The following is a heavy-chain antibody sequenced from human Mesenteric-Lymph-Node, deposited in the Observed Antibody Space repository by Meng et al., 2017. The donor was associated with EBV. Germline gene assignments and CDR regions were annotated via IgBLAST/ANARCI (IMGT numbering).Heavy chain of an antibody. V-gene: IGHV4-34*01. Sequence: VQLQQWGPGLLKPSETLSLTCAVYGGSFSGYYWSWIRQPPGKGLEWIGEINHSGSTNYNPSLKSRVTISVDTSKNQFSLKLSSVTAADTAVYYCARGRGVYYDFWSGYSAWGQGTLVTVSS. J-gene: IGHJ4*02. CDR2: INHSGST. CDR1: GGSFSGYY. D-gene: IGHD3-3*01. CDR3: ARGRGVYYDFWSGYSA.